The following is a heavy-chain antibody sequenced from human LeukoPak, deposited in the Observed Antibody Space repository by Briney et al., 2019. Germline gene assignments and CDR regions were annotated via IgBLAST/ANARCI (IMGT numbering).Heavy chain of an antibody. Sequence: GESLKISCKGSGYSFTNYRIGWVRQMPGKGLEWMGIINPADSEIRYSPSFQGQVTMSADKSFSTAYLQWSSLKASDTAIYYCARDKYCTSRSCYFDYWGQGTPVTVSS. CDR1: GYSFTNYR. V-gene: IGHV5-51*01. D-gene: IGHD2-2*01. CDR3: ARDKYCTSRSCYFDY. J-gene: IGHJ4*02. CDR2: INPADSEI.